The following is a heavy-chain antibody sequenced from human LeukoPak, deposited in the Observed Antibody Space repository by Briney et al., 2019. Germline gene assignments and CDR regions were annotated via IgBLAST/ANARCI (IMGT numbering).Heavy chain of an antibody. V-gene: IGHV4-31*03. Sequence: PSQTLSFTCTVSGGSINSGGYYWSWIRQHPGKGLEWIGYIYYSGSTYYNPSLKSRVTISVDTSKNQFSLKLSSVTAADTAVYYCARVHYYDSSGYSSVYYFDYWGQGTLVTVSS. D-gene: IGHD3-22*01. CDR3: ARVHYYDSSGYSSVYYFDY. CDR2: IYYSGST. CDR1: GGSINSGGYY. J-gene: IGHJ4*02.